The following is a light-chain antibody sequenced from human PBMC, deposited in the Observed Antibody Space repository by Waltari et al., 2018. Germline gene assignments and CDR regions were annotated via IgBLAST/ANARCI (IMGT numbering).Light chain of an antibody. J-gene: IGKJ4*01. V-gene: IGKV4-1*01. CDR2: WAS. CDR3: QQYYSAPLT. Sequence: DIVMTQSPDSLAVSLGERATINCKSSPSVLSSSNNKNYIVWYQQKPGQPPKLLIYWASTREFGVPDRFSGSGSGTDFTLTISSLQAEDVAVYYCQQYYSAPLTFGGGTKVEIK. CDR1: PSVLSSSNNKNY.